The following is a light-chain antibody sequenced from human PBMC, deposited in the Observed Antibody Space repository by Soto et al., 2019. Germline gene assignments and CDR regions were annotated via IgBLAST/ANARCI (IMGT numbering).Light chain of an antibody. V-gene: IGKV2-30*01. CDR2: KVS. CDR3: MQGTHWPRT. CDR1: QSLVNSDGNTY. J-gene: IGKJ1*01. Sequence: DVVMTQSPLSLPVTLGQPASISCRSSQSLVNSDGNTYLNWFQQRPGQSPRRLIYKVSNRDSGVPERFSGSGSGTDFTLKISRVEAEDVGVYYCMQGTHWPRTFGQGTKVEIK.